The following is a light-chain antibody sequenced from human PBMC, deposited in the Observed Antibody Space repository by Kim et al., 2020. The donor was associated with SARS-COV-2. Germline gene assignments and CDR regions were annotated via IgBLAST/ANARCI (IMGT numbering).Light chain of an antibody. CDR3: SSYTTRSTWV. Sequence: GQSFTIFCTGTRSDVGGYNYVSWYQQHPGKAPKLMIYGVNDRPSGVSNRFSGSKSGNTASLSISGLQAEDEANYYCSSYTTRSTWVFGGGTQLTVL. CDR2: GVN. CDR1: RSDVGGYNY. V-gene: IGLV2-14*03. J-gene: IGLJ3*02.